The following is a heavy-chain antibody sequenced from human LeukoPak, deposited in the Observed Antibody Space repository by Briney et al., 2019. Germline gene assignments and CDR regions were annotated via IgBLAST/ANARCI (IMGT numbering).Heavy chain of an antibody. CDR3: AKDGGLHLYYYYNYMDI. CDR2: IRYDGSYE. Sequence: PGGSLRLSCAASGFTFSNYGMHWVRQAPGKGLEWVAFIRYDGSYEYYADSVKGRFTISRDNSKTTLYLQMNSLRSEDTAVYYCAKDGGLHLYYYYNYMDIWGKGTTVTVSS. CDR1: GFTFSNYG. D-gene: IGHD5-24*01. J-gene: IGHJ6*03. V-gene: IGHV3-30*02.